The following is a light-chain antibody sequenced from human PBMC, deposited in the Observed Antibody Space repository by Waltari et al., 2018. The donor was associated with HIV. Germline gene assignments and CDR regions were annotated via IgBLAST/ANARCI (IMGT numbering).Light chain of an antibody. V-gene: IGLV4-60*03. Sequence: PVLTPSSSASASLGSSVKLTCSLSRGPSCHIISSHQQQPGKAPRYLIKLEGSGSNNKGIGVPDRFSGSSSVADRYLTISNLQSEDEADYYCETWDSNTLVFGGGTKLTVL. CDR3: ETWDSNTLV. J-gene: IGLJ3*02. CDR1: RGPSCHI. CDR2: LEGSGSN.